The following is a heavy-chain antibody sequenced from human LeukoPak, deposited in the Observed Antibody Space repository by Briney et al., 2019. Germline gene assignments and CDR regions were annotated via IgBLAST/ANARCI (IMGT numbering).Heavy chain of an antibody. CDR3: ARDWGYYYDSSGYADAFDI. Sequence: PGXSLRLPCAASGFTFSSYEMNWVRQAPGKGLEWVSVIYSGGSTYYADSVKGLFTISRDNSKNTLYLQMNSLRAEDTAVYYCARDWGYYYDSSGYADAFDIWGQGTMVTVSS. CDR2: IYSGGST. J-gene: IGHJ3*02. D-gene: IGHD3-22*01. CDR1: GFTFSSYE. V-gene: IGHV3-53*01.